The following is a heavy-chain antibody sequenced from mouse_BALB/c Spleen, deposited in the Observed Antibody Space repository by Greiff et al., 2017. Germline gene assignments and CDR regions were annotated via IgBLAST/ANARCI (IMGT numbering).Heavy chain of an antibody. J-gene: IGHJ4*01. CDR3: ARHGDGYHAMDY. D-gene: IGHD2-13*01. CDR1: GFTFSSYA. V-gene: IGHV5-9-3*01. Sequence: EVKLQESGGGLVKPGGSLKLSCAASGFTFSSYAMSWVRQTPEKRLEWVATISSGGSYTYYPDSVKGRFTISRDNAKNTLYLQMSSLRSEDTAMYYCARHGDGYHAMDYWGQGTSVTVSS. CDR2: ISSGGSYT.